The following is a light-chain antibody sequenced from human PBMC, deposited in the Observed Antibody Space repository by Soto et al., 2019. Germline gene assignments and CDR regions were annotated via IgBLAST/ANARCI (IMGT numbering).Light chain of an antibody. V-gene: IGKV3-20*01. Sequence: EIVLTQSPGTLSLSPGESATLSCRASQSVYSKYLAWYQQKPGQAPRLLIYGASSRASGTPDRFSGSGSGTDFTLTISRLEPEDFAVYYCQHHGGSPITFGQGTRLEIK. CDR1: QSVYSKY. CDR3: QHHGGSPIT. CDR2: GAS. J-gene: IGKJ5*01.